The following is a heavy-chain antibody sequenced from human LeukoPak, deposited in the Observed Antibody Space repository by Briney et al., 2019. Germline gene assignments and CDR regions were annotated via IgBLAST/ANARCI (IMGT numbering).Heavy chain of an antibody. D-gene: IGHD3-22*01. J-gene: IGHJ4*02. V-gene: IGHV1-46*01. CDR1: GYSFTSHY. CDR2: INPRGTAT. Sequence: ASVKVSCKASGYSFTSHYMHWVRQAPGQGLEWMGLINPRGTATRYAESFQGRLTLTRDLSTSTAYMELRSLRSDDTAVYYCARAYYDSSGHFDYWGQGTLVTVSS. CDR3: ARAYYDSSGHFDY.